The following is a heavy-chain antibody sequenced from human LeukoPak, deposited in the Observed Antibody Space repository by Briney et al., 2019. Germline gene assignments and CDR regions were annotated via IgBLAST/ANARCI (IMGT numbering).Heavy chain of an antibody. CDR1: GFTFSSYA. D-gene: IGHD6-19*01. V-gene: IGHV3-23*01. CDR2: ISGSGGST. CDR3: AKVRTEYSSGWYVFGGYFDY. Sequence: PGGSLRLSCAASGFTFSSYAMSWVRQAPGKGLEWVSAISGSGGSTYYADSVKGRFTISRDNSKNTLYLQMNSLRAEDTAVYYCAKVRTEYSSGWYVFGGYFDYWGQGTLVTVSS. J-gene: IGHJ4*02.